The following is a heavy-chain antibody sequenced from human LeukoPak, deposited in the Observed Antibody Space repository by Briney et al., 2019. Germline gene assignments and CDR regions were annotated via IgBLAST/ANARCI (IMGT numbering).Heavy chain of an antibody. CDR2: ISSSSSTI. CDR3: ASADILTGTYGMDV. Sequence: PGGSLRLSCAASGFTFSSYSMNWVRQAPGKGLEWVSYISSSSSTIYYADSVKGRFTISRGNAKNSLYLQMNSLRDEDTAVYYCASADILTGTYGMDVWGQGTTVTVSS. V-gene: IGHV3-48*02. J-gene: IGHJ6*02. D-gene: IGHD3-9*01. CDR1: GFTFSSYS.